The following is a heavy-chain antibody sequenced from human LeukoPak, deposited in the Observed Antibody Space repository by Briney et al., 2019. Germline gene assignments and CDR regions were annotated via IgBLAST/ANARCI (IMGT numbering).Heavy chain of an antibody. CDR1: GFTFSSYS. Sequence: GGSLRLSCAASGFTFSSYSMSWVRQAPGKGLEWVSSISSSSSYIYYADSVKGRFTISRDNAKNSLYLQMNSLRAEDTAVYYCARAAVGATYFDYWGQGTLVTVSS. D-gene: IGHD1-26*01. CDR3: ARAAVGATYFDY. CDR2: ISSSSSYI. J-gene: IGHJ4*02. V-gene: IGHV3-21*01.